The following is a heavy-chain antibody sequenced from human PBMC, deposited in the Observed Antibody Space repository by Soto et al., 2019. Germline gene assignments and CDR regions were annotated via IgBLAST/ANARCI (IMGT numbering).Heavy chain of an antibody. V-gene: IGHV1-3*01. Sequence: GGSVKVSCKASGYTFTSYSMHWVRQAPGQRLEWMGWINAGNGNTKYSQKFQGRVTITRDTSASTAYMELSSLRSEDTAVYYCARSSGTMIVVNWGQGTLVTVSS. CDR2: INAGNGNT. J-gene: IGHJ4*02. CDR1: GYTFTSYS. CDR3: ARSSGTMIVVN. D-gene: IGHD3-22*01.